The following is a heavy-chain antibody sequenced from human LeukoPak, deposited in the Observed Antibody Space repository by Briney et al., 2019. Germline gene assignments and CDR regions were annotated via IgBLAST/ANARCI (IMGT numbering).Heavy chain of an antibody. CDR1: GFTFSDYY. Sequence: PGGSLRLSCAASGFTFSDYYMSWIRQAPGKGLEWVSYISSSGSTIYYADSVKGRFTISRDNSKNTLYLQMNSLRAEDTAVYYCAKLPGSGDYVWGSYTMGPSLDYWGQGTLVTVSS. J-gene: IGHJ4*02. V-gene: IGHV3-11*04. D-gene: IGHD3-16*01. CDR2: ISSSGSTI. CDR3: AKLPGSGDYVWGSYTMGPSLDY.